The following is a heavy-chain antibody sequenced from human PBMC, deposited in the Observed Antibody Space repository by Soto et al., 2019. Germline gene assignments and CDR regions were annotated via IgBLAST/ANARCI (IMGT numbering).Heavy chain of an antibody. D-gene: IGHD3-10*01. J-gene: IGHJ6*02. Sequence: PGGSLRLSCAASGFTFSSYAMHWVRQAPGKGLEWVAVISYDGSNKYYADSVVGRFTISRDNSKNTLYLQMNSLRAEDTAVYYCARAQYYYGSGSSYYGMDVWGQGTTVTVSS. V-gene: IGHV3-30-3*01. CDR3: ARAQYYYGSGSSYYGMDV. CDR1: GFTFSSYA. CDR2: ISYDGSNK.